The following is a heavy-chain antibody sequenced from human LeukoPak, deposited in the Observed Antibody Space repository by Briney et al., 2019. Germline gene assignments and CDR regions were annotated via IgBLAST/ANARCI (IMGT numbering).Heavy chain of an antibody. CDR3: ARTVLASAAAGTPDY. J-gene: IGHJ4*02. V-gene: IGHV1-18*01. CDR2: ISAYNGNT. D-gene: IGHD6-13*01. Sequence: ASVKVSCKASGCTFTSYGISWVRQAPGQGLEWMGWISAYNGNTNYAQKLQGRVTMTTDTSTSTAYMELRSLRSDDTAVYYCARTVLASAAAGTPDYWGQGTLVTVSS. CDR1: GCTFTSYG.